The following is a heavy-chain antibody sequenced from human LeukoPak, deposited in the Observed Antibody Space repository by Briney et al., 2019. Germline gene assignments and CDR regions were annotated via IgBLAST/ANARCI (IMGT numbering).Heavy chain of an antibody. J-gene: IGHJ4*02. D-gene: IGHD2-2*01. V-gene: IGHV4-30-4*08. CDR3: ARERRYCSSTSCSGGFDY. CDR2: IYYSGST. CDR1: GGSISSGDYY. Sequence: PSETLSLTCTVSGGSISSGDYYWSWIRQPPGKGLEWIGYIYYSGSTYYNPSLKSRVTISVDTSKNQFSLKLSSVTAADTAVYYCARERRYCSSTSCSGGFDYWGQGTLVTVSS.